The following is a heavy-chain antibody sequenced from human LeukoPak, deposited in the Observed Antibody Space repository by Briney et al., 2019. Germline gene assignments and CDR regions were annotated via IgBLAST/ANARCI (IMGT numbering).Heavy chain of an antibody. V-gene: IGHV4-4*07. CDR1: GGSISSYY. CDR2: IYTSGST. D-gene: IGHD4-17*01. CDR3: AGEKTTVTTFRYYYSGMDV. Sequence: SETLSLTCTVSGGSISSYYWSWIRQPAGKGLEWIGRIYTSGSTNYNPSLKSRVTISVDTSKNQFSLKLTSVTAADTAVYFCAGEKTTVTTFRYYYSGMDVWGQGTTVTVSS. J-gene: IGHJ6*02.